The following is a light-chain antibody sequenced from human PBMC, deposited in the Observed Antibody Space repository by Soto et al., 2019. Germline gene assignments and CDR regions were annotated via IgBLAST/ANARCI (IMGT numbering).Light chain of an antibody. V-gene: IGLV1-44*01. J-gene: IGLJ3*02. Sequence: QSVLTQPPSASGTPGQRVNISCSGSSSNIGSNTVNWYQQLPGTAPKLLIYSNNQRPSGVPYRFSGSKSGTSASLAISGLQSEDEADYYCAAWDDSLNGWVFGGGTKLTVL. CDR2: SNN. CDR1: SSNIGSNT. CDR3: AAWDDSLNGWV.